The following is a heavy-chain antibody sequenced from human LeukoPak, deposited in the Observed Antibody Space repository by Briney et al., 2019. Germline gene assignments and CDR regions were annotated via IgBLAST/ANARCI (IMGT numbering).Heavy chain of an antibody. CDR3: ARLPSRYSSSWSYFDY. CDR1: GGSISSSSYY. Sequence: SETLSLTCTVSGGSISSSSYYWGWIRQPPGKGLEWIGSIYYSGSTYYNPSLKSRVTISVDTSKNQFSLKLSSVTAADTAVYYCARLPSRYSSSWSYFDYWGQGTLVTVSS. D-gene: IGHD6-13*01. J-gene: IGHJ4*02. V-gene: IGHV4-39*01. CDR2: IYYSGST.